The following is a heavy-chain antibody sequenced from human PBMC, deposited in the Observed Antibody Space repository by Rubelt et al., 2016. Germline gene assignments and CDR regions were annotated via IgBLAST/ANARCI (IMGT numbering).Heavy chain of an antibody. CDR3: ARRVPGEQWLDPVDF. V-gene: IGHV4-39*01. Sequence: QLRLQESGPGLVKPSETLSLPCIVSGVSITTANYWGWIRQPPGKGLEWIGFIENSGSTYSNPSLKSRVNISVDTSKNKLSLSRRCVTAADTGLYYCARRVPGEQWLDPVDFWGPGTLVTVSS. CDR2: IENSGST. D-gene: IGHD6-19*01. J-gene: IGHJ4*02. CDR1: GVSITTANY.